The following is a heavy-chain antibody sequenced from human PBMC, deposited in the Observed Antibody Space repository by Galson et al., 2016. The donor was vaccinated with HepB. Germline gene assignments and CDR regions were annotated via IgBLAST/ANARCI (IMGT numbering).Heavy chain of an antibody. CDR1: GLTVGDNY. CDR2: IYFGGDT. Sequence: SLRLSCAASGLTVGDNYMRWVRQAPGKGLEWVSVIYFGGDTYYADSVKGRFTISRDNSKNTLYLQMNSLRVEDTAVYYCARDRGRFGSGTTPYYYFGMDVWGPGTTVTVSS. D-gene: IGHD3-10*01. CDR3: ARDRGRFGSGTTPYYYFGMDV. V-gene: IGHV3-53*01. J-gene: IGHJ6*02.